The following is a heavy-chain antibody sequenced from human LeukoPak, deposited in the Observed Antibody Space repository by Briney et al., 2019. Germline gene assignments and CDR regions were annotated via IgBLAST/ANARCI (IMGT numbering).Heavy chain of an antibody. CDR2: IYTCGGT. Sequence: SETLSLTCTVSGGSISSYYWSWIRQPAGKGLEWIGRIYTCGGTNYNPSLKSRVTMSVDTSKNQSSLKLSSVTAADTAVYYCARDPGAYDSSGYYPTGIHYWGQGTLVTVSS. V-gene: IGHV4-4*07. CDR1: GGSISSYY. D-gene: IGHD3-22*01. J-gene: IGHJ4*02. CDR3: ARDPGAYDSSGYYPTGIHY.